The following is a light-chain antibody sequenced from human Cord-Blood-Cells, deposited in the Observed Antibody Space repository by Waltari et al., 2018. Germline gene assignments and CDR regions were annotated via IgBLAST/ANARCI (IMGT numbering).Light chain of an antibody. CDR1: SSHVGGYNY. Sequence: QSALTQPAPVSRSPGPSLPISCTGTSSHVGGYNYVSWYQQHPGKAPKLMIYDVSNRPSGVSNRFSGSKSGNTASLTISGLQAEDEADYYCSSYTSSSTWVFGGGTKLTVL. J-gene: IGLJ3*02. CDR2: DVS. V-gene: IGLV2-14*01. CDR3: SSYTSSSTWV.